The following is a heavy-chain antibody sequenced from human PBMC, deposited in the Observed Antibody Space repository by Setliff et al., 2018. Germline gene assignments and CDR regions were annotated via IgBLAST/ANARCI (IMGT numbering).Heavy chain of an antibody. Sequence: ASVKVSCKASGCTFTGYYMHWVRQAPGQGLEWMGWINPNSGGTNYAQKFQGRVTMTRDTSISTAYMELSRLRSDDTAVYYCAVNVDTAMARFDPWGQGTLVTVSS. CDR3: AVNVDTAMARFDP. V-gene: IGHV1-2*02. D-gene: IGHD5-18*01. CDR1: GCTFTGYY. CDR2: INPNSGGT. J-gene: IGHJ5*02.